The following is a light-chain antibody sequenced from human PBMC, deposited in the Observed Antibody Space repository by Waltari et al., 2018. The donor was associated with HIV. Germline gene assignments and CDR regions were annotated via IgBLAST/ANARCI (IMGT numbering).Light chain of an antibody. CDR2: WAS. CDR3: QQYFATPPVT. V-gene: IGKV4-1*01. CDR1: HKVLSSINNENY. J-gene: IGKJ4*01. Sequence: DIVLTQSPDSLAVSMGERATIRCMSSHKVLSSINNENYLAWYQQKAGQPPKLLIYWASTRESGVPDRFSGSGSGTNFTLTISSLQSEDVAVYYCQQYFATPPVTFGGGTKVEIK.